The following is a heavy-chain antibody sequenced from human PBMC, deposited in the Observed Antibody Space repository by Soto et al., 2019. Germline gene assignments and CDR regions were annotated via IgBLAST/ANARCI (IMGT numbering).Heavy chain of an antibody. CDR1: GFTFSSYW. D-gene: IGHD6-19*01. CDR3: AKDTSAGHDY. CDR2: TKQDGSEK. V-gene: IGHV3-7*05. Sequence: GGSLRLSCAASGFTFSSYWMSWVRQAPGKGLEWVANTKQDGSEKYYVDSVMGRFTISRDNAKNALYLQMNSLRAEDTAVYYCAKDTSAGHDYWGQGTLVTVPS. J-gene: IGHJ4*02.